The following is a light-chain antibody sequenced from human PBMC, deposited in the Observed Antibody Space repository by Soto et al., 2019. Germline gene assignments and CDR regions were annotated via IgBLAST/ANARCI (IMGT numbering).Light chain of an antibody. V-gene: IGLV2-14*03. CDR1: SSDIGGYNY. Sequence: QSALTQPASVSGSPGQSITISCTGTSSDIGGYNYVSWYQQLPGKVPKLIIYDVSNRPSGVSDRFSGSKSGNAASLTISGLQAEDEADYYRSSYTRTSTLDVFGAGTKLTVL. CDR3: SSYTRTSTLDV. CDR2: DVS. J-gene: IGLJ1*01.